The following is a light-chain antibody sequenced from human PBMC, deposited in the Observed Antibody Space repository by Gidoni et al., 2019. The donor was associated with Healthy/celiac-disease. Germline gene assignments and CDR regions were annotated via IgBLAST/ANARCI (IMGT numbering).Light chain of an antibody. Sequence: QSVLTQPPSASGPPWQRVTISCSGSSSNIGSNYVYWYQQLPGTAPKLPIYRNNQRPSGVPDRFSGSKSGTSASLAISGLRSEDEADYYGAAWDDSLSGLFGGGTKLTVL. CDR1: SSNIGSNY. J-gene: IGLJ3*02. CDR2: RNN. CDR3: AAWDDSLSGL. V-gene: IGLV1-47*01.